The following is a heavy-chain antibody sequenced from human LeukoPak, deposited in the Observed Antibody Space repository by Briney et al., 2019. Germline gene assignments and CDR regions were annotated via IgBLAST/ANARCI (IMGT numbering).Heavy chain of an antibody. V-gene: IGHV1-69*02. Sequence: GASVKVSCKASGGTFSSYTISWVRQAPGQGLEWMGRIIPILGIANYAQKFQGRVTITADESTSTAYMELSSLRSEDTAVYYCARTGDRNDGGGYWGQGTLVTVSS. J-gene: IGHJ4*02. CDR2: IIPILGIA. CDR1: GGTFSSYT. D-gene: IGHD1-1*01. CDR3: ARTGDRNDGGGY.